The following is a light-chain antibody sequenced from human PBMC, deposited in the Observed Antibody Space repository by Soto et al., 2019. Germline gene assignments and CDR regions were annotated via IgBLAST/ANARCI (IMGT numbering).Light chain of an antibody. Sequence: QSALTQPASVSGSPGQSITISCTGTSSDVGGYKYVSWYQQHPGKAPKLMIYEVSNRPSGVSNRFSGSKSGNTASLTISGLQAEDEADYYCSSYTTSSTHWVFDGGTKLTVL. CDR2: EVS. CDR3: SSYTTSSTHWV. V-gene: IGLV2-14*01. CDR1: SSDVGGYKY. J-gene: IGLJ3*02.